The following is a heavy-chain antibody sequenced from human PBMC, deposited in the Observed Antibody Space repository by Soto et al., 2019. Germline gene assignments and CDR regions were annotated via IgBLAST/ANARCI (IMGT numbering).Heavy chain of an antibody. Sequence: SETLSLTCAVSGGSVSSSNWWSWVRQPPGKGLEWIGEIYHSGSTNYNPSLKSRVTIAVDKSKNQFSPKLSSVTAADTAVYYCARGGFIAAAQATYYFAHWGQGTLVTFS. CDR3: ARGGFIAAAQATYYFAH. CDR2: IYHSGST. V-gene: IGHV4-4*02. D-gene: IGHD6-13*01. J-gene: IGHJ4*02. CDR1: GGSVSSSNW.